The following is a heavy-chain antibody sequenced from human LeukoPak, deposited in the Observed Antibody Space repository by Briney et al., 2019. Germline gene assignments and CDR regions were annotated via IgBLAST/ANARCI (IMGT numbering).Heavy chain of an antibody. J-gene: IGHJ4*02. CDR2: IWYDGSSK. Sequence: GGSLRLSCAASGFTFNSYGMHWVRQAPGKGLEWVAVIWYDGSSKYYAASVKGRFTISRDNSKNTLYLQMNSLRAEDTAAYYCARSVDFWSGYQDYWGQGTLVTVSS. CDR1: GFTFNSYG. D-gene: IGHD3-3*01. CDR3: ARSVDFWSGYQDY. V-gene: IGHV3-33*01.